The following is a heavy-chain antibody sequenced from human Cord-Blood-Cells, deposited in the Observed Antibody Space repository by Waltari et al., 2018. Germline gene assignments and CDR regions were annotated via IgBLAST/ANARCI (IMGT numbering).Heavy chain of an antibody. Sequence: EVQLLESGGGLVQPGGSLRLSCAASGFTFSSYAMRWVRQAPGTGLEWVSAISGSCGSTYYADSVKGRFTISRDNSKNTLYLQMNSLRAEDTAVYYCAKDLDDYGDYYYYGMDVWGQGTTVTVSS. CDR3: AKDLDDYGDYYYYGMDV. D-gene: IGHD4-17*01. CDR2: ISGSCGST. J-gene: IGHJ6*02. V-gene: IGHV3-23*01. CDR1: GFTFSSYA.